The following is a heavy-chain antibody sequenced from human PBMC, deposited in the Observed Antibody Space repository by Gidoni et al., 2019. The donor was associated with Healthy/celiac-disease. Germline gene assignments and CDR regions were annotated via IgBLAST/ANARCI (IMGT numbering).Heavy chain of an antibody. D-gene: IGHD3-9*01. CDR1: GFTVSSNY. J-gene: IGHJ4*02. CDR3: ARHDILTGYIISPFDY. V-gene: IGHV3-66*04. Sequence: EVQLVESGGGLVKPGGSLRLSCAASGFTVSSNYMSWVRQAPGKGLEWVSVIYSGGSTYYADSVKGRFTISRDNSKNTLYLQMNSLRAEDTAVYYCARHDILTGYIISPFDYWGQGTLVTVSS. CDR2: IYSGGST.